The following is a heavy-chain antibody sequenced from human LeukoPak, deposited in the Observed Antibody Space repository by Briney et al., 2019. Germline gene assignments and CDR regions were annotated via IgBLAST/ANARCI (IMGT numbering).Heavy chain of an antibody. D-gene: IGHD7-27*01. CDR3: AGELGKDAFDI. J-gene: IGHJ3*02. CDR1: GGSMSNYY. V-gene: IGHV4-4*07. CDR2: IYSSGST. Sequence: PSETLSLTCTVSGGSMSNYYWSWIRQPAGKELEWVGRIYSSGSTNYNPSLKSRLTLSVDTSKNQFSLNLSSVTAADTAVYYCAGELGKDAFDIWGQGTVVTISS.